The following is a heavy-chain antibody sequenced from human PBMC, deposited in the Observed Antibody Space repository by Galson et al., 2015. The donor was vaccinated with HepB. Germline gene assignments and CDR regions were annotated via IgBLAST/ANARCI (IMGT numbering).Heavy chain of an antibody. CDR3: ARDLPRIAVAGTEDY. J-gene: IGHJ4*02. CDR2: IWYDGGNK. CDR1: GFTFSSYG. D-gene: IGHD6-19*01. Sequence: SLRLSCAASGFTFSSYGMHWVRQAPGKGLEWVAVIWYDGGNKYYADSVKGRFTISRDNSKNTLYLQMNSLRAEDTAVYYCARDLPRIAVAGTEDYWGQGTLVTVSS. V-gene: IGHV3-33*01.